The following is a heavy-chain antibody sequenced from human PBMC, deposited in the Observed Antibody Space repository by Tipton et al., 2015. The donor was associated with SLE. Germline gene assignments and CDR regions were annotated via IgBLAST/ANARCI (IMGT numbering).Heavy chain of an antibody. J-gene: IGHJ4*02. CDR2: IGPSDSDT. CDR3: ARRWVQTVFDY. CDR1: GYSFTNSW. D-gene: IGHD3-10*01. V-gene: IGHV5-51*03. Sequence: QLVQSGAEVKKPGEALQISCKTSGYSFTNSWIVWFRHMPGKGLECMGMIGPSDSDTRYNPSFQGHVSMSIDRSTTTAYLQWRSLKASDTAIYFCARRWVQTVFDYWGQGTLVTVSS.